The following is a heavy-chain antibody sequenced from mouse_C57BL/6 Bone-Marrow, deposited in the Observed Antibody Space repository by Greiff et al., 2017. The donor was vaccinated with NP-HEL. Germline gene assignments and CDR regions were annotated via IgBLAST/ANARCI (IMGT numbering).Heavy chain of an antibody. J-gene: IGHJ2*01. CDR2: INPSTGGT. CDR1: GYSFTGYC. CDR3: ARPLYSNFFYFDY. D-gene: IGHD2-5*01. Sequence: VQLKQSGPELVKPGASVKISCKASGYSFTGYCMNWVKQSPEKSLEWIGEINPSTGGTTYNQKFKAKATLTVDKSSSTAYMQLKSLTSEDSAVYYCARPLYSNFFYFDYWGQGTTLTVSS. V-gene: IGHV1-42*01.